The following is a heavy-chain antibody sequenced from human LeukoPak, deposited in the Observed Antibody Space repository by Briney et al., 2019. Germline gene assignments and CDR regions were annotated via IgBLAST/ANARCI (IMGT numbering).Heavy chain of an antibody. CDR1: GFTVSSNY. J-gene: IGHJ4*02. CDR3: ARDRGGATGYFDY. Sequence: GGSLRLSCAASGFTVSSNYMSWVRQAPGKGLKWVSVIYSGGSTYYADSVKGRFTISRDNSKNTLYLQMNSLRAEDTAVYYCARDRGGATGYFDYWGQGTLVTVSS. V-gene: IGHV3-53*01. D-gene: IGHD1-26*01. CDR2: IYSGGST.